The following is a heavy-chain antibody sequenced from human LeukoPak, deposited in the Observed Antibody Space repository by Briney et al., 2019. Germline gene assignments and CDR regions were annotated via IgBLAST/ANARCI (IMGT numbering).Heavy chain of an antibody. J-gene: IGHJ6*04. Sequence: ASVKVSCKASGGTFSSYTISWVRQAPGQGLEWMGGIIPIFGTANYAQKFQGRVTITADKSTSTAYMELSSLRSEDTAVYYCARDDWKVANDYYYYGMDVWGKGTTVTVSS. CDR3: ARDDWKVANDYYYYGMDV. V-gene: IGHV1-69*06. CDR2: IIPIFGTA. CDR1: GGTFSSYT. D-gene: IGHD1-1*01.